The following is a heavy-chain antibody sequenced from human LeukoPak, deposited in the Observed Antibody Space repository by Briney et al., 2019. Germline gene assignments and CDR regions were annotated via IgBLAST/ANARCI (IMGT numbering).Heavy chain of an antibody. CDR1: GFTVNTYD. Sequence: GGSLRLSCAASGFTVNTYDMHWVRQAPGEGPEWIAYFGISGTIYYADSVRGRFTISRDNAKNSLYLQMNSLRAEDTALYYCVRGFRGGPLDYWGQGTLVTVSS. D-gene: IGHD3-10*01. V-gene: IGHV3-69-1*01. J-gene: IGHJ4*02. CDR2: FGISGTI. CDR3: VRGFRGGPLDY.